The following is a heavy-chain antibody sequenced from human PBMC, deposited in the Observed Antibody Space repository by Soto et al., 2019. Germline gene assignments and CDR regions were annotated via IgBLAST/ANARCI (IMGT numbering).Heavy chain of an antibody. CDR1: GFTYESYA. CDR2: INSGGTVA. V-gene: IGHV3-23*01. Sequence: EVQLLESGGGLVQPRGSLRLSCAASGFTYESYAMSWVRQAPGKGLEWVSGINSGGTVAHYADSVKGRFAISRDNSKNSLSLEMNGRRADDTGLYYCAISTGGFGGLFVVPSDYWGQGTLVTVSS. J-gene: IGHJ4*02. CDR3: AISTGGFGGLFVVPSDY. D-gene: IGHD3-16*02.